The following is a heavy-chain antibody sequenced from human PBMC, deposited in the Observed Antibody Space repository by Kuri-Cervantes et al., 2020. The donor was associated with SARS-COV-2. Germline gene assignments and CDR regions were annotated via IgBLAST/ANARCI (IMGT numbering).Heavy chain of an antibody. CDR1: GGSFSGYY. CDR2: INHSGST. J-gene: IGHJ6*04. D-gene: IGHD4-23*01. CDR3: ARPGGFLDV. Sequence: GSLRLSCAVYGGSFSGYYWSWIRQPPGKGLEWIGEINHSGSTNYNSSLKSRVTISVDTSKNQFSLKLSSVTAADTAVYYCARPGGFLDVWGKGTTVTVSS. V-gene: IGHV4-34*01.